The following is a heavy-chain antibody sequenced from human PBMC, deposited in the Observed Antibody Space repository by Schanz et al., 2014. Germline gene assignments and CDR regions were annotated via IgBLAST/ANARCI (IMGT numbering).Heavy chain of an antibody. CDR3: ARGDCSNTNCYDKMGYFDY. CDR1: GDTFRSYT. CDR2: IIPITGIT. J-gene: IGHJ4*02. D-gene: IGHD2-2*01. V-gene: IGHV1-69*02. Sequence: QVQLVQSGAEVKKPGSSVKVSCKASGDTFRSYTINWVRHAPGQGLEWMGRIIPITGITNYAQKFQGRVTFTADKSTSTAFLEVNSLRSEDTAVYYCARGDCSNTNCYDKMGYFDYWGQGALVTVSS.